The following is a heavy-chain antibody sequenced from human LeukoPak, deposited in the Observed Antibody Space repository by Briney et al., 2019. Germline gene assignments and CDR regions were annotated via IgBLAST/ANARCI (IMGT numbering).Heavy chain of an antibody. J-gene: IGHJ6*02. Sequence: PSETLSLTCAVYGGSFSGYYWSWIRQPPGKGLEWIGEINHSGSTNYNPSLKSRVTISVDTSKNQFSLKLSSVTAADTAVYYCAREASRLHCTNGVCFTYYYYYGMDVWGQGTTVTVSS. CDR1: GGSFSGYY. V-gene: IGHV4-34*01. CDR2: INHSGST. D-gene: IGHD2-8*01. CDR3: AREASRLHCTNGVCFTYYYYYGMDV.